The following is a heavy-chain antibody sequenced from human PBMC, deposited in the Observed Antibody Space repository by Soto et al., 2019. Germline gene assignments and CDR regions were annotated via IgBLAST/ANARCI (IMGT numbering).Heavy chain of an antibody. V-gene: IGHV1-2*02. CDR2: IIPGSGST. CDR1: GYTFTAYH. CDR3: ARDQYSGSFLY. Sequence: QVHLVQSGAEVKNTGASVKVSCKASGYTFTAYHMHWVRQVAGQGVEWMGWIIPGSGSTNYAQKFQGRVTMTRDTSTATAYMELSRLTSDDTGVYFCARDQYSGSFLYWGQGTLVTVSS. D-gene: IGHD1-26*01. J-gene: IGHJ4*02.